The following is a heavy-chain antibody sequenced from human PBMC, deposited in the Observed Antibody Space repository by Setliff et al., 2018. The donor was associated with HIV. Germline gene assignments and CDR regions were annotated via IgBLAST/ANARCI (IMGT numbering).Heavy chain of an antibody. Sequence: SETLSLTCSVSGAPISSYYWSWIRQPPGKGLEWLGYISPTGNTNYNPSLKSRVTISTDTSKNQFSLNVRPVTAADTAVYFCAKSSPSIGYISDHWGQGTLVTVSS. D-gene: IGHD5-12*01. CDR2: ISPTGNT. V-gene: IGHV4-59*03. J-gene: IGHJ4*02. CDR1: GAPISSYY. CDR3: AKSSPSIGYISDH.